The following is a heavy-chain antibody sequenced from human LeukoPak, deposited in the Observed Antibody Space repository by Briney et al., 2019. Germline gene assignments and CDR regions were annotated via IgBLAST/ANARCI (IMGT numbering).Heavy chain of an antibody. Sequence: EASVKVSCKASGYTFTSYDISWVRQAPGQGLEWMGWINPNSGGTNYAQKFQGRVTMTRDTSISTAYMELSRLRSDDTAVYYCAREGGSNWNDRYYYYYYMDVWGKGTTVTISS. D-gene: IGHD1-1*01. J-gene: IGHJ6*03. CDR2: INPNSGGT. CDR1: GYTFTSYD. V-gene: IGHV1-2*02. CDR3: AREGGSNWNDRYYYYYYMDV.